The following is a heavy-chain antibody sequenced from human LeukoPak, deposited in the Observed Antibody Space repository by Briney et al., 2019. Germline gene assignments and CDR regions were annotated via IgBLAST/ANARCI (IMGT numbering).Heavy chain of an antibody. CDR3: AGPDGYSSSSGNYYYYYMDV. CDR2: IIPIFGTA. Sequence: SVKVSCKASGYTFTSYAISWVRQAPGQGLEWMGGIIPIFGTANYAQKFQGRVTITTDESTSTAYMELSSLRSEDTAVYYCAGPDGYSSSSGNYYYYYMDVWGKGTTVTVSS. J-gene: IGHJ6*03. CDR1: GYTFTSYA. V-gene: IGHV1-69*05. D-gene: IGHD6-6*01.